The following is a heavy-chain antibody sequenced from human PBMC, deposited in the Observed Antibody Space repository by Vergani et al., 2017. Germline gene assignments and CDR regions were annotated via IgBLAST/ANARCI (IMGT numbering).Heavy chain of an antibody. CDR2: IKFPPGEI. CDR1: GYTFTSYG. J-gene: IGHJ5*02. D-gene: IGHD4-17*01. CDR3: ARDITASVKSPPHPDWFDP. V-gene: IGHV1-18*01. Sequence: QVQLVQSGAEVKKPGASVKVSCKASGYTFTSYGISWVRQAPGQGLEWISSIKFPPGEIFYADSVKGRFTISRDNVKNVLFLQMENLRAADTGVYFCARDITASVKSPPHPDWFDPWGQGSLVTVSS.